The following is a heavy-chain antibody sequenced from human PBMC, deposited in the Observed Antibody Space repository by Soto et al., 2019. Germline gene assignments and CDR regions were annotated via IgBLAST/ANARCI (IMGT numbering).Heavy chain of an antibody. V-gene: IGHV3-49*03. D-gene: IGHD4-17*01. CDR2: IRSKAYGGTT. J-gene: IGHJ6*02. CDR3: TRDSHNDYGDYMTNYYYSYGMDV. CDR1: GFTFGDYS. Sequence: GGSLRLSCTASGFTFGDYSMSWFRQAPGKGLEWVGFIRSKAYGGTTEYAASVKGRFTISRDDSKSFAYLQMNSLKIEDTAVYYCTRDSHNDYGDYMTNYYYSYGMDVWGQGTTVTVSS.